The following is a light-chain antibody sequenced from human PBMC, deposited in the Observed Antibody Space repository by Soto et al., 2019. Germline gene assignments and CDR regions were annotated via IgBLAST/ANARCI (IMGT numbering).Light chain of an antibody. J-gene: IGLJ1*01. CDR3: CSYAGSYSYV. V-gene: IGLV2-11*01. CDR2: DVS. CDR1: RSDVGSYDY. Sequence: QSALTQPRSVSGSPGQSVTISCTGTRSDVGSYDYVSWHQQYPGKAPKLMIYDVSKRPSGVPDRFSGSKSGNTASLTISGLQAEDEADYCCCSYAGSYSYVFGTGTKVTVL.